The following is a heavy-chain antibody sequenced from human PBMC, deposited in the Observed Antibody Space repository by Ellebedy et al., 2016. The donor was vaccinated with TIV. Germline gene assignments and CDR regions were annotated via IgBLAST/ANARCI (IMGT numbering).Heavy chain of an antibody. CDR2: TKSKTDGGTT. J-gene: IGHJ4*02. CDR3: TSDEMDRIVGTTNFDY. CDR1: GLTSSNAR. D-gene: IGHD1-26*01. Sequence: PGGSLRLSCAASGLTSSNARMSWVCQAQGQGLAWVGRTKSKTDGGTTDYAAPVKGRFTISRDDSKNTLYLQMNSLKTEDTAVYYCTSDEMDRIVGTTNFDYWGQGTLVTVAS. V-gene: IGHV3-15*01.